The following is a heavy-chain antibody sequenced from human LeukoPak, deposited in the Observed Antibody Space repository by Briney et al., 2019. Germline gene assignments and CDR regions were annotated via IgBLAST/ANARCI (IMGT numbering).Heavy chain of an antibody. CDR1: GYTFIGYY. CDR3: AKGYCSGGGCSYYFDY. D-gene: IGHD2-15*01. J-gene: IGHJ4*02. Sequence: GASVKVSCKASGYTFIGYYIHWVRQAPGQGLEWMGWINPNSGGTNYAQKFQGRVTMTRDTSIGTAYMELSRLRSDDTAVYYCAKGYCSGGGCSYYFDYWGQGTLVTVSS. V-gene: IGHV1-2*02. CDR2: INPNSGGT.